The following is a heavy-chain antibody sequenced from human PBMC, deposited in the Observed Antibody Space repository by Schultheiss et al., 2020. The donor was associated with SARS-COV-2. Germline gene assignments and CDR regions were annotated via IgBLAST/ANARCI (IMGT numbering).Heavy chain of an antibody. CDR3: ARGANYYGSGSDFDY. V-gene: IGHV1/OR15-3*02. Sequence: ASVKVSCKASGYTFTGYYMHWVRQAPGQGLEWMGWSNAGNGNTNYAQKFQGRVTITADESTSTAYMELSSLRSEDTAVYYCARGANYYGSGSDFDYWGQGTLVTVSS. J-gene: IGHJ4*02. D-gene: IGHD3-10*01. CDR2: SNAGNGNT. CDR1: GYTFTGYY.